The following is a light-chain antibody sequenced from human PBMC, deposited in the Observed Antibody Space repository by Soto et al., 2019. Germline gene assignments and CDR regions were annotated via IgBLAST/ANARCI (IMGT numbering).Light chain of an antibody. J-gene: IGLJ1*01. CDR3: VSYTTRTTYV. Sequence: QSVLTQPASVSGSPGQSITISCTGSSSDVGAYIYVSWYQQHPGKAPKLIIYDINNRPSGLSNRFSGSKSGNTASLTISGLQAEDEADYYCVSYTTRTTYVFGTGTKLTVL. CDR1: SSDVGAYIY. CDR2: DIN. V-gene: IGLV2-14*01.